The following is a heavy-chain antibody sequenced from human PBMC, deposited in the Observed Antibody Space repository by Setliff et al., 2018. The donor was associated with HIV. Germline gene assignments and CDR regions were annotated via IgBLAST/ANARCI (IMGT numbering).Heavy chain of an antibody. D-gene: IGHD3-3*01. CDR2: IYYSVST. V-gene: IGHV4-59*11. J-gene: IGHJ6*03. CDR1: GGSMNSHY. Sequence: PSETLSLTCTVSGGSMNSHYWSWIRQSPGRGLEWIGYIYYSVSTKYNPSLKSRVSMSIDTSKNQFSLKMSSVTAADTAVYYCARGVADYDFWSGSGDYYYMDVWDKGTTVTVSS. CDR3: ARGVADYDFWSGSGDYYYMDV.